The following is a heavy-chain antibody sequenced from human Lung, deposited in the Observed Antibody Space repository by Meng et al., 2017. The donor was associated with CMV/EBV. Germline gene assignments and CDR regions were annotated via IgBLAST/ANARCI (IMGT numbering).Heavy chain of an antibody. Sequence: QVHPRHSGPEVKKPGASVRVSFKASGYTFGSYGICWVRQAPGQGLEWMGWFVNYVDTYPAPKFQGRVTMTTDTHTNTAFMELRSLTSDDTAVYYCASGTPGRSYCDYWGQGTLVTVSS. J-gene: IGHJ4*02. D-gene: IGHD2-15*01. CDR2: FVNYVDT. V-gene: IGHV1-18*01. CDR3: ASGTPGRSYCDY. CDR1: GYTFGSYG.